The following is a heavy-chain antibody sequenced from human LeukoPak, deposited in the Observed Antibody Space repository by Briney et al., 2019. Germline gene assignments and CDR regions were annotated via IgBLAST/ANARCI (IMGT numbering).Heavy chain of an antibody. Sequence: SETLSLTCTVSGGSISSDNFFWGWLRQPPGKGLVWIGSIYYGGSTFYNPYLNSRLSMSIDTSKSQLSLKLSSVTAADTAVYYCARHYGDYQGFWNYWGQGTLVTVSS. CDR3: ARHYGDYQGFWNY. J-gene: IGHJ4*02. CDR1: GGSISSDNFF. V-gene: IGHV4-39*01. CDR2: IYYGGST. D-gene: IGHD4-17*01.